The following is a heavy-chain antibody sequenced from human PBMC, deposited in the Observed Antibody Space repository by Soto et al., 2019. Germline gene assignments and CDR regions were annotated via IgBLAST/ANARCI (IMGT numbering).Heavy chain of an antibody. J-gene: IGHJ5*02. D-gene: IGHD1-1*01. CDR3: ARAIGYNNNWPASRINNWFDP. Sequence: PSETLSLTCSVSSDSMNSGGYYWSWIRQHPGKGLEWIGEVNHGGTTNYNPSFKSRVHISVDTSKNQFSLNLVSVTAADSAVYYCARAIGYNNNWPASRINNWFDPWGQGAPVTVSS. V-gene: IGHV4-34*01. CDR2: VNHGGTT. CDR1: SDSMNSGGYY.